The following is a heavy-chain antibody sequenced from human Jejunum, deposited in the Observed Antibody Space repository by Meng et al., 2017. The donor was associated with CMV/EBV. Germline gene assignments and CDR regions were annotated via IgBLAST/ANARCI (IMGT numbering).Heavy chain of an antibody. V-gene: IGHV1-69*10. D-gene: IGHD3-3*01. J-gene: IGHJ6*02. CDR3: GRVLVFYYAMDV. CDR2: IIPVLGVA. CDR1: GSAVNSYS. Sequence: GSAVNSYSISWVRQAPGQGLEWLGEIIPVLGVAKFAQKFQGRVTITADKSTSTAYMELSSLTSEDTAVYYCGRVLVFYYAMDVWGQGTMVTVSS.